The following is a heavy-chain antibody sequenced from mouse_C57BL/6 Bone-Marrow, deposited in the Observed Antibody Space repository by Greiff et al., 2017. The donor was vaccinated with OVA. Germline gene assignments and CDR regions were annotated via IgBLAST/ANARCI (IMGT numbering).Heavy chain of an antibody. CDR1: GFSFNTYA. Sequence: EVKLVESGGGLVQPKGSLKLSCAASGFSFNTYAMNWVRQAPGKGLEWVARIRSKSNNYATYYADSVKDRFTISRDDSESMLYLQMNNLKTEDTAMYCCVRQGLPYAMDYWGQGTSVTVSS. CDR3: VRQGLPYAMDY. D-gene: IGHD2-4*01. CDR2: IRSKSNNYAT. J-gene: IGHJ4*01. V-gene: IGHV10-1*01.